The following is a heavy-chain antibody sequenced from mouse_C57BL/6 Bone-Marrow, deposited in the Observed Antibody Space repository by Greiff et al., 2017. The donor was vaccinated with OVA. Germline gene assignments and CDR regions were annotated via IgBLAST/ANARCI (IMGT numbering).Heavy chain of an antibody. CDR2: IYPRSGNT. D-gene: IGHD4-1*01. V-gene: IGHV1-81*01. J-gene: IGHJ2*01. CDR3: ARVRRTGTGLYYFDD. Sequence: VQLQESGAELARPGASVKLSCKASGYTFTSYGISWVKQRTGQGLEWIGEIYPRSGNTYYNEKFKGKATLTADKSSSTAYMELRSLTSEDSAVYFCARVRRTGTGLYYFDDWGQGTTLTVSS. CDR1: GYTFTSYG.